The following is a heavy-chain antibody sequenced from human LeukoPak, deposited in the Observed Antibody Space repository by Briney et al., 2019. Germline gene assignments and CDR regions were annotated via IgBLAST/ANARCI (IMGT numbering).Heavy chain of an antibody. J-gene: IGHJ3*02. V-gene: IGHV4-30-2*01. D-gene: IGHD2-2*02. CDR3: ARQEYCSSTSCYRRGDAFDI. CDR2: IYHSGST. CDR1: GGSMSSGGYS. Sequence: SETLSLTCAVSGGSMSSGGYSWRWIRQPPGKGLEWIRYIYHSGSTYYNPSLKSRVTISVDRSKNQFSLKLSSVTAADTAVYYCARQEYCSSTSCYRRGDAFDIWGQGTMVTVSS.